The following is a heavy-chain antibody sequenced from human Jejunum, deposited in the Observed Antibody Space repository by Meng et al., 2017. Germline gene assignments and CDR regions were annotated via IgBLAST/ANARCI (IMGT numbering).Heavy chain of an antibody. D-gene: IGHD3-22*01. V-gene: IGHV4-61*02. CDR3: ARGRFYYDDTSTSPSFDY. CDR2: IYNSGST. CDR1: GASIGSGSYY. J-gene: IGHJ4*02. Sequence: LRLSCSVSGASIGSGSYYWSWIRQPAGKGLEWIVRIYNSGSTNYNSSLKSRVTMSVDTSKNQFSLRPNSVTAADTAVYYCARGRFYYDDTSTSPSFDYWGQGTLVTVSS.